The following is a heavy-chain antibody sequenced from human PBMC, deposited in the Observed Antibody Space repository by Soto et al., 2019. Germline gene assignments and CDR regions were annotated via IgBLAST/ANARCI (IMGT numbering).Heavy chain of an antibody. D-gene: IGHD6-19*01. CDR1: VCTFSSYG. Sequence: VGSLRLSCASSVCTFSSYGMHWVRQAPGKGLEWVAVISYDGSNKYYADSVKGRFTISRDNSKNTLYLQMNSLRAEDTAVYYCAKIAVADTLDYCRQGTLVTVXS. J-gene: IGHJ4*02. CDR3: AKIAVADTLDY. CDR2: ISYDGSNK. V-gene: IGHV3-30*18.